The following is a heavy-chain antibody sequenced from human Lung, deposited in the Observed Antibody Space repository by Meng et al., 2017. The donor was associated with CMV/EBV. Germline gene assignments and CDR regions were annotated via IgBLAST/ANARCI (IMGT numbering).Heavy chain of an antibody. V-gene: IGHV4-61*01. D-gene: IGHD5-12*01. Sequence: SXTXSLXXIVSGGAVSDGNYHWNWVRQPPGKGLEWIGQTWSGRGTYYSPSLESRLTISVDTSKNQFSLHLTSVTAADTAIYYCATLIAGYGGRCSWGQGTLVTVSS. CDR1: GGAVSDGNYH. J-gene: IGHJ4*02. CDR3: ATLIAGYGGRCS. CDR2: TWSGRGT.